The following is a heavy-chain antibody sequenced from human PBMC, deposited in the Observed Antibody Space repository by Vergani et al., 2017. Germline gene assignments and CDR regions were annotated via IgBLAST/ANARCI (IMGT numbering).Heavy chain of an antibody. CDR1: SHTFQTYG. CDR2: IRPYTGHK. J-gene: IGHJ3*01. V-gene: IGHV1-18*01. Sequence: QVQLVQSGAELKKPGASVSVSCKGSSHTFQTYGISWVRQAPAKAIEWMAWIRPYTGHKIYAQKFQDRVTMTADTSTNTAYMELRSLRSDDTAVYFCAGVATSNSEVTPTAFDVWGQGTMVTVSS. CDR3: AGVATSNSEVTPTAFDV. D-gene: IGHD1-1*01.